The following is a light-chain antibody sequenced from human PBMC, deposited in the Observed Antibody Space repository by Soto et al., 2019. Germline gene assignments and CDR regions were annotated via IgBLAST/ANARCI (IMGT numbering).Light chain of an antibody. V-gene: IGLV2-11*01. CDR1: SSDFGDYTS. J-gene: IGLJ1*01. CDR3: CSYAGTYV. Sequence: QSVLTQPRSVSGSPGQSVTSSCTGTSSDFGDYTSVSWYQHHPGKAPKFMIYDVDKRPSGVPDRFSGSKSGNTASLTISGLQPEHEADYYCCSYAGTYVFGTGTKVTVL. CDR2: DVD.